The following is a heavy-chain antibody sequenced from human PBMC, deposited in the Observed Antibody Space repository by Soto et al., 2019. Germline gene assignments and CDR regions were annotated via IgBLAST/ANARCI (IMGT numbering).Heavy chain of an antibody. Sequence: GGSLRLSCAASGFTFSSHAMSWVRQAPGKGLEWVSAISGSGGSTYYADSVKGRLTISRDNSKNTLYLQRNSLRAEDTAVYYCAKLVTMVRGGTWGQGTLVTVSS. J-gene: IGHJ5*02. CDR1: GFTFSSHA. V-gene: IGHV3-23*01. CDR2: ISGSGGST. D-gene: IGHD3-10*01. CDR3: AKLVTMVRGGT.